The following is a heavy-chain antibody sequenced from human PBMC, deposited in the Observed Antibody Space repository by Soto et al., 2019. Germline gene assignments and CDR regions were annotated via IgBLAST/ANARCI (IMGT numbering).Heavy chain of an antibody. D-gene: IGHD3-10*01. V-gene: IGHV1-69*01. Sequence: QVQLVQSGAEVKKPGSSVTVSCKASGGTFSSYAISWVRQAPGQGLEWMGGIIPIFGTANYAQKFQGRVTITADESTSTAYMELSSLRSEDTAVYYCARSITMVRGVYNWFDPWGQGTLVTVSS. CDR3: ARSITMVRGVYNWFDP. CDR2: IIPIFGTA. J-gene: IGHJ5*02. CDR1: GGTFSSYA.